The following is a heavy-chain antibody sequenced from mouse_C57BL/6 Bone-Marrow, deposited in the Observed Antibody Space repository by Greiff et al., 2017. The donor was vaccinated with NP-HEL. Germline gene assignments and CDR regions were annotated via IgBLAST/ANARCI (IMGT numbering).Heavy chain of an antibody. CDR1: GYTFTSYW. Sequence: VQLQQPGAELVKPGASVKLSCKASGYTFTSYWMHWVKQRPGQGLAWIGMIHPNSGSTNYNEKFKSKATLTVDKSSSTAYMQLSSLTSEDSAVYYCARWDWDDAMDYWGQGTSVTVSS. J-gene: IGHJ4*01. D-gene: IGHD4-1*01. CDR2: IHPNSGST. V-gene: IGHV1-64*01. CDR3: ARWDWDDAMDY.